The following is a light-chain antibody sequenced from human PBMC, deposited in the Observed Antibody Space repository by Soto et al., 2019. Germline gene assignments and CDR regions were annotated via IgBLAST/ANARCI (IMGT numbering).Light chain of an antibody. CDR1: QSVSSN. J-gene: IGKJ4*01. Sequence: EIVMTQSPATLSVSPGERATLSCRASQSVSSNLAWYQQKPGQAPGLLIYGASTRATGIPARFSGSGSGTEFTLTISSLQSEDFAVYYCQQYNNWPPLTFGGGTKGAIK. CDR3: QQYNNWPPLT. V-gene: IGKV3-15*01. CDR2: GAS.